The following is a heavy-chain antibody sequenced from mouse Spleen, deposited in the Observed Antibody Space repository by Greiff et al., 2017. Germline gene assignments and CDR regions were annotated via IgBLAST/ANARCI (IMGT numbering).Heavy chain of an antibody. CDR1: GYSFTSYY. CDR2: IYPGSGNT. J-gene: IGHJ3*01. V-gene: IGHV1-66*01. D-gene: IGHD2-13*01. CDR3: ARGDYGDYVAWFAY. Sequence: QVQLQQSGPELVKPGASVKISCKASGYSFTSYYIHWVKQRPGQGLEWIGWIYPGSGNTKYNEKFKGKATLTADTSSSTAYMQLSSLTSEDSAVYYCARGDYGDYVAWFAYWGQGTLVTVSA.